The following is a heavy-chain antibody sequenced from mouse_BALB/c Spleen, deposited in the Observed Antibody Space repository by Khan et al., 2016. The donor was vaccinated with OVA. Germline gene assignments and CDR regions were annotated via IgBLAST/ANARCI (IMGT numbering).Heavy chain of an antibody. Sequence: EVELVESGGGLVKPGGSLKVSCAASGFTFSNYAMSWVRQTPEKRMEWVASISSGGNTYYPDSVKGRFTISRDNARNNVYLQMNSLRSEDTAMYYCRSDYWFVYWGQGTLVTVSA. D-gene: IGHD2-13*01. CDR3: RSDYWFVY. CDR1: GFTFSNYA. CDR2: ISSGGNT. J-gene: IGHJ3*01. V-gene: IGHV5-6-5*01.